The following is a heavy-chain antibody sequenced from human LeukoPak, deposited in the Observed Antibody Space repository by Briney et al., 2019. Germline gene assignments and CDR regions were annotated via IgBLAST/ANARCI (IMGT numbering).Heavy chain of an antibody. V-gene: IGHV3-33*01. J-gene: IGHJ4*02. D-gene: IGHD3-22*01. Sequence: GGSLRLSCGASGFIFRNYGMHWVRQAPGQGLQWVAVIYSDGSDKNTADSVRGRFTISRDNSQNALYLQMNSLRAEDTAVYYCARGNYYDRSGLDDWGQGTLVTVSS. CDR1: GFIFRNYG. CDR2: IYSDGSDK. CDR3: ARGNYYDRSGLDD.